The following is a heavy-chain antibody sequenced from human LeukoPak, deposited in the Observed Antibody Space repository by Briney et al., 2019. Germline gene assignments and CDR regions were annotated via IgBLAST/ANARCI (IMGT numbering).Heavy chain of an antibody. J-gene: IGHJ6*04. Sequence: GGSLRPSCAASGFTFDDYGMSWVCQAPGKGLEWVSGINWNGGSTGYADSVKGRFTISRDNAKNSLYLQMNSLRAEDTAVYYCAELGITMIGGVWGKGTTVTISS. V-gene: IGHV3-20*04. CDR3: AELGITMIGGV. CDR1: GFTFDDYG. CDR2: INWNGGST. D-gene: IGHD3-10*02.